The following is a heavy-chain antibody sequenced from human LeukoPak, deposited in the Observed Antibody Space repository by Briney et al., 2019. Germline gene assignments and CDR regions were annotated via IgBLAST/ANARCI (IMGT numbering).Heavy chain of an antibody. J-gene: IGHJ4*02. CDR2: VSGGGANT. V-gene: IGHV3-23*01. CDR1: GFTFSTYA. Sequence: GGSLRLSCAASGFTFSTYAMSWVRQAPGKGLEWVSIVSGGGANTFYVESVKGRFTISRDNSKYTLYLQMNSLRAEDTAVYYCAKGHTDYGTGFDLWGQGTLV. CDR3: AKGHTDYGTGFDL. D-gene: IGHD4-17*01.